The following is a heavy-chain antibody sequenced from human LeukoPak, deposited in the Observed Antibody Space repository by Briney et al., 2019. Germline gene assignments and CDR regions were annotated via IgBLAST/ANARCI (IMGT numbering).Heavy chain of an antibody. Sequence: SVKVSCKASGGTFSSYAISWVRQAPGQGLEWMGGIIPIFGTANYAQKFQGRVTITTDESTSTAYMELSSLRSEDTAVYYCARDADVAGRFLEWLPAYYYYYMDVWGKGTTVTVSS. CDR2: IIPIFGTA. J-gene: IGHJ6*03. V-gene: IGHV1-69*05. CDR3: ARDADVAGRFLEWLPAYYYYYMDV. D-gene: IGHD3-3*01. CDR1: GGTFSSYA.